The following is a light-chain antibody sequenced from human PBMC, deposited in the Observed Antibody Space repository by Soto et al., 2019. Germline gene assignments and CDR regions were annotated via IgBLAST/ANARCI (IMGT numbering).Light chain of an antibody. V-gene: IGKV2-30*01. J-gene: IGKJ1*01. CDR1: QSLVYSDGHTY. CDR3: LQGSHWPWT. CDR2: MVS. Sequence: DVVMTQSPLSLPVTLGQPASISCRSSQSLVYSDGHTYLNWFQQRPGQSPRRLIYMVSNRDSGVPDRFRASGSGTDFTLKISRVEAEDVGVYYCLQGSHWPWTFGQGTKVEIK.